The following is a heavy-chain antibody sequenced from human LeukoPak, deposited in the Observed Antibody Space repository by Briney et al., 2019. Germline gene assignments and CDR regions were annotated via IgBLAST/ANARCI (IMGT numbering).Heavy chain of an antibody. CDR1: GFTFSSYW. CDR3: ARVSVGRYYFDN. V-gene: IGHV3-74*01. D-gene: IGHD3-3*02. Sequence: GGSLRLSCAASGFTFSSYWMHWVRHAPGKGLVWVSRINPDGSTTSYADSVKGRFTISRDSAKNTLYLQMNSLRAEDTAVYYCARVSVGRYYFDNWGQGTPVTVS. CDR2: INPDGSTT. J-gene: IGHJ4*02.